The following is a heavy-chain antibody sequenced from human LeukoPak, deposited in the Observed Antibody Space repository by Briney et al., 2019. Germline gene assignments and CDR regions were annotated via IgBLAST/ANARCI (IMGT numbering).Heavy chain of an antibody. Sequence: ASVKVSCKASGYTFTSYGISWVRQAPGQGLEWMEWISAYNGNTNYAQKLQGRVTMTTDTSTSTAYMELRSLRSDDTAVYYCARLSGAAAGPYNWFDPWGQGTLVTVSS. CDR3: ARLSGAAAGPYNWFDP. J-gene: IGHJ5*02. CDR2: ISAYNGNT. V-gene: IGHV1-18*01. CDR1: GYTFTSYG. D-gene: IGHD6-13*01.